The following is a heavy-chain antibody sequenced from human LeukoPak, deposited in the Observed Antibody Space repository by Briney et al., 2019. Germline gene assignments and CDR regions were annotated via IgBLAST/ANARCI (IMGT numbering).Heavy chain of an antibody. CDR1: GYSFTNYW. D-gene: IGHD2-2*01. Sequence: GESLKISCQGSGYSFTNYWIGWVRQMPGKGLEWMGIIYPGDSDTRYSPSFQGQVTISADKSISTAYLQWSSLRASDTAMYYCAGPHHYTSWSFDYWGQGTLVTVSS. V-gene: IGHV5-51*01. CDR2: IYPGDSDT. J-gene: IGHJ4*02. CDR3: AGPHHYTSWSFDY.